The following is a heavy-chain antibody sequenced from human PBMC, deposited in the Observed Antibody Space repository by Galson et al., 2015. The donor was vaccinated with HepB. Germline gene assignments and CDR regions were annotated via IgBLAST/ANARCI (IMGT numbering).Heavy chain of an antibody. CDR2: INAGNGNT. V-gene: IGHV1-3*01. J-gene: IGHJ6*02. D-gene: IGHD3-3*01. CDR1: AYTFTNYV. CDR3: ASDRRGDYDFWREPPFHYGMDV. Sequence: SVKVSCKASAYTFTNYVMHWVRQAPGQRLEWMGWINAGNGNTKYSQKFQGRVTITREPSASTAYMELSSLRSEDTAVYYCASDRRGDYDFWREPPFHYGMDVWGQGTTVTVSS.